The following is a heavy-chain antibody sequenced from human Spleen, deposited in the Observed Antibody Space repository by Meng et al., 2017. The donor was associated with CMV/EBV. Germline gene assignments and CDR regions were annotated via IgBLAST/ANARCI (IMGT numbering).Heavy chain of an antibody. CDR2: LNQDGSQK. Sequence: GESMKISCAASGFTFNTYWMTWVRQAPGKGLEWVATLNQDGSQKYYVDSVKGRFTVSKDNAKTSLYLQMNSLRDEDTAVYYCASSITIFGVVNGSPGGMDVWGQGTTVTVSS. CDR1: GFTFNTYW. CDR3: ASSITIFGVVNGSPGGMDV. J-gene: IGHJ6*02. V-gene: IGHV3-7*01. D-gene: IGHD3-3*01.